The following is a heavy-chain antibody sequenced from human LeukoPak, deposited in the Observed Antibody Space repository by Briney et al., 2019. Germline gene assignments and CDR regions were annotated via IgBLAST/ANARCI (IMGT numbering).Heavy chain of an antibody. V-gene: IGHV3-23*01. D-gene: IGHD3-22*01. J-gene: IGHJ4*02. CDR2: TSLSGSGT. CDR1: GFTFSSYA. Sequence: GGSLRLSCAASGFTFSSYALCWVRQAPGKGLEWVSSTSLSGSGTNYADSVKGRFTISRDNAKNTLYLQMNSLRAEDTAVYYCARVDSSGYYLYYFDYWGQGTLVTVSS. CDR3: ARVDSSGYYLYYFDY.